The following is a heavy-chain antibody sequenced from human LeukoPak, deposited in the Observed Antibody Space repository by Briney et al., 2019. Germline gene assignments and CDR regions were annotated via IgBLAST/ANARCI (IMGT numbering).Heavy chain of an antibody. CDR1: GFTFSSYA. CDR2: ISGSGGST. D-gene: IGHD3-22*01. V-gene: IGHV3-23*01. J-gene: IGHJ1*01. CDR3: AKVLSYYDSSGYYYRYFQH. Sequence: GSLRLSCAASGFTFSSYAMSWVRQAPGKGLEWVSAISGSGGSTYYADSVKGRFTISRDNSKNTLYLQMNSLRAEDTAVYYCAKVLSYYDSSGYYYRYFQHWGQGTLVTVSS.